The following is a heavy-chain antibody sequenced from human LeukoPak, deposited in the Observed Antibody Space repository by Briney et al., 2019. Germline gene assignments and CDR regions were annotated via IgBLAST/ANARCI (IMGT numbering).Heavy chain of an antibody. CDR1: GYTFTSYA. J-gene: IGHJ4*02. V-gene: IGHV1-3*01. D-gene: IGHD2-15*01. CDR2: INAGNGNT. Sequence: ASVKVSCKASGYTFTSYAMNWVRQAPGQRLEWMGWINAGNGNTKYSQKFQGRVTITRDTSASTAYMELSSLRSEDTAVYYCARVRRCSGGSCYSAAFDYWGQGTLVTVSS. CDR3: ARVRRCSGGSCYSAAFDY.